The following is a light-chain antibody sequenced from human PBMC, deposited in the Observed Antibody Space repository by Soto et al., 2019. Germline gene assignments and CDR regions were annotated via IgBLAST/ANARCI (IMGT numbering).Light chain of an antibody. CDR2: GAS. Sequence: EIVMTQSPATLSVSPGEKATLSCRASQSVTSYLAWYQQTPGQAPRLLIQGASARATDVPARFSGSGSVTEFTLTISSLQSEDFAVYYCQQYSNWPWTFGQGTKVEI. J-gene: IGKJ1*01. CDR3: QQYSNWPWT. CDR1: QSVTSY. V-gene: IGKV3-15*01.